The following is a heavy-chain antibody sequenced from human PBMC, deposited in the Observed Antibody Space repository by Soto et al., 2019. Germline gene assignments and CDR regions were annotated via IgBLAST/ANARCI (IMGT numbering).Heavy chain of an antibody. CDR1: GGSISSGGYY. CDR3: ARGGLGYCSGGSCYSAELSRYYYGIDV. D-gene: IGHD2-15*01. J-gene: IGHJ6*02. CDR2: IYYSGST. V-gene: IGHV4-31*03. Sequence: QVQLQESGPGLVKPSQTLSLTCTVSGGSISSGGYYWSWIRQHPGKGLEWIGYIYYSGSTYYNPSLKSRVTISVHTSKNQFSLKLSSVTAADTAVYYCARGGLGYCSGGSCYSAELSRYYYGIDVWGQGTTVTVSS.